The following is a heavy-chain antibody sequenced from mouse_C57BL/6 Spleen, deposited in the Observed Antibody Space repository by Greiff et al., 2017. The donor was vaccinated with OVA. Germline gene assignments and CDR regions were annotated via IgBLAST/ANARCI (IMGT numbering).Heavy chain of an antibody. J-gene: IGHJ2*01. CDR1: GYTFTDYE. Sequence: QVQLQQSGAELVRPGASVTLSCKASGYTFTDYEMHWVKQTPVHGLEWIGAIDPETGGTAYNQKFKGKAILTADKSSSTAYMELRSLTSEDSAVYYCTREGINWAGDYWGQGTTLTVSS. D-gene: IGHD4-1*01. CDR3: TREGINWAGDY. CDR2: IDPETGGT. V-gene: IGHV1-15*01.